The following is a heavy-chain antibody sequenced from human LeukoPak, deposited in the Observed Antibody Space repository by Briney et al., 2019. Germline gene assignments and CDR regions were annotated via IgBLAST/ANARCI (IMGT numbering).Heavy chain of an antibody. Sequence: GGSLRLSCAASGFSFSAYSMTWFRQAPGKGLEWVSYISSRSTTIYYAGSVKGRFTISRDNAKNSLYLQMNSLRDEDTAVYYCARDGGSPSRFSFDMWGQGTMVTVSS. V-gene: IGHV3-48*02. CDR3: ARDGGSPSRFSFDM. CDR1: GFSFSAYS. D-gene: IGHD3-16*01. J-gene: IGHJ3*02. CDR2: ISSRSTTI.